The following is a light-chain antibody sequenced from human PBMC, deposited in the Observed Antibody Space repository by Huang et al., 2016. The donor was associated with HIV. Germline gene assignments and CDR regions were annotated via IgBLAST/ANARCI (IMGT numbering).Light chain of an antibody. V-gene: IGKV3-15*01. J-gene: IGKJ1*01. CDR3: QQYNNWPPWT. CDR1: PSVSTN. Sequence: EIVMTQSPATLSVSQGERATLSCRASPSVSTNLAWYQQKPGQAPRLLIHGASTRATGIPARFSGSGSGTEFTLTITSLQSEDFAVYYCQQYNNWPPWTFGQGTKAEIK. CDR2: GAS.